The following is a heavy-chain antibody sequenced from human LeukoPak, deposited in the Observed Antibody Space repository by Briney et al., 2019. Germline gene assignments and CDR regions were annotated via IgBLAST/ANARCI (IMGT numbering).Heavy chain of an antibody. Sequence: PSETLSLTCTVSGGSISSYYWSWIRQPPGKGLEWIGRIYTSGSTNYNPSLKSRVTMSVDTSKNQFSLNLSSVTAADTAVYYCARDSYYYGSGSYPLDYWGQGTLVTVSS. V-gene: IGHV4-4*07. CDR1: GGSISSYY. D-gene: IGHD3-10*01. CDR3: ARDSYYYGSGSYPLDY. CDR2: IYTSGST. J-gene: IGHJ4*02.